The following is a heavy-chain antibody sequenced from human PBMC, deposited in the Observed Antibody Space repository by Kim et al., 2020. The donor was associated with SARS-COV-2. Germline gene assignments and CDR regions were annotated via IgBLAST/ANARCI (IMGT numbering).Heavy chain of an antibody. V-gene: IGHV3-74*01. CDR2: INSDGSST. Sequence: GGSLRLSCAASGFTFSSYWMHWVRQAPGKGLVWVSRINSDGSSTSYADSVKGRFTISRDNAKNTLYLQMNSLRAEDTAVYYCARGVTMVRGALGSMDVWGQGTTVTVSS. J-gene: IGHJ6*02. D-gene: IGHD3-10*01. CDR3: ARGVTMVRGALGSMDV. CDR1: GFTFSSYW.